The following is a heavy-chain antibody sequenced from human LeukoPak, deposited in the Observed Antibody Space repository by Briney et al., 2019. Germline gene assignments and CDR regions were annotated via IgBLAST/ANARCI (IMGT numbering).Heavy chain of an antibody. D-gene: IGHD3-22*01. CDR1: GLTFSNAW. Sequence: PRGSLRLSCAASGLTFSNAWMNWVRQAPGKGLEWVGRIKSKTDGGTTDYAAPVKGRFTISRDDSKNTLYLQMNSLKTEDTAVYYCTIDGDYYDSSTNFDYWGQGTLVTVSS. J-gene: IGHJ4*02. CDR2: IKSKTDGGTT. V-gene: IGHV3-15*07. CDR3: TIDGDYYDSSTNFDY.